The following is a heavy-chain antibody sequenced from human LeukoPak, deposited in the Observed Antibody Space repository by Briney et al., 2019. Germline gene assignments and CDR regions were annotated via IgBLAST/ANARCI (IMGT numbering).Heavy chain of an antibody. CDR3: ARDLISGHYTFDY. CDR1: GFTVSSNY. J-gene: IGHJ4*02. CDR2: IYSGGTT. Sequence: GGSLRLSCAASGFTVSSNYMSWVRQAPGKGLEWVSVIYSGGTTYYADSVKGRFTISRDNSKNTLHLQMNSLRDDDTAVYYCARDLISGHYTFDYWGQGTLVTVSS. V-gene: IGHV3-66*01. D-gene: IGHD1-26*01.